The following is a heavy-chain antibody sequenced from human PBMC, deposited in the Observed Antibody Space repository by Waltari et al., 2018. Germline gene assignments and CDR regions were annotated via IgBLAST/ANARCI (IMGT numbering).Heavy chain of an antibody. CDR1: GGTFTSYD. CDR3: ASSGSYYSPGGAFDI. Sequence: QVQLVQSGAEVKKPGSSVKVSCKASGGTFTSYDINWVRQATGQGLEWMGWMNPNSGNTGYAQKFQGRVTITRNTSISTAYMELSSLRSEDTAVYYCASSGSYYSPGGAFDIWGQGTMVTVSS. V-gene: IGHV1-8*03. CDR2: MNPNSGNT. D-gene: IGHD3-10*01. J-gene: IGHJ3*02.